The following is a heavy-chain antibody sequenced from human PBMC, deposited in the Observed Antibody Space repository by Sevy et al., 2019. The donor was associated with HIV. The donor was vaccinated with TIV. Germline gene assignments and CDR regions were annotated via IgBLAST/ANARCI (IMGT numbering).Heavy chain of an antibody. CDR2: INSDGSST. D-gene: IGHD3-3*01. Sequence: GGSLRLSCAASGFTFSSYWMHWVRQAPGKGLVWVSGINSDGSSTSYADSVKGRFTISRDNAKNTLYLQMNSLRAEDTAVYYCAADFWRSIGVFDPWGQGTLVTVSS. J-gene: IGHJ5*02. CDR3: AADFWRSIGVFDP. CDR1: GFTFSSYW. V-gene: IGHV3-74*01.